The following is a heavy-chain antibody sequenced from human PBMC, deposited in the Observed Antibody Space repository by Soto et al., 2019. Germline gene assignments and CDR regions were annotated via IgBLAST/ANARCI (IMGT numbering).Heavy chain of an antibody. CDR1: GGSISSYY. CDR3: ARATRYDYTDYYMDV. V-gene: IGHV4-59*01. D-gene: IGHD3-16*01. J-gene: IGHJ6*03. CDR2: IYYSGST. Sequence: PSETLSLTCTVSGGSISSYYWSWIRQPPGKGLEWIGYIYYSGSTNYNPSLKSRVTISVDTSKNQFSLKLSSVTAADTAVYYCARATRYDYTDYYMDVWGKGTTVTVSS.